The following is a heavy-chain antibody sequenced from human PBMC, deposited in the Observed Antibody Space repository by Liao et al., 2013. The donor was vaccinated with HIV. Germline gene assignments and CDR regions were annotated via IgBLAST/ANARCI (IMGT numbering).Heavy chain of an antibody. Sequence: QVQLQQWGAGLLKPSETLSLTCAVYGGSFSGYYWSWVRQPTGKGLEWIGEINQSGSTNYNPSLKSRVTISVDTSKNQFSLKLTSVTAADTAVYYCAREAQVRSGYNPLDYWGQGTLVTVSS. CDR1: GGSFSGYY. CDR3: AREAQVRSGYNPLDY. D-gene: IGHD5-24*01. V-gene: IGHV4-34*02. J-gene: IGHJ4*02. CDR2: INQSGST.